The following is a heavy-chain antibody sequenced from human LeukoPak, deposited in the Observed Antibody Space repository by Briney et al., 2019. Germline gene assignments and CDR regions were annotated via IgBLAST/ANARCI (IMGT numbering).Heavy chain of an antibody. Sequence: SETLSLTCTVSGGSVYSGAYYWTWIRQHPGRGLEWIGYIYYSGSTYYNPSLESRITISIDTSKNQFSLKLSSVTAADTAVYYCARVGGYEGGYWGQGTLVTVSS. CDR2: IYYSGST. CDR1: GGSVYSGAYY. D-gene: IGHD5-12*01. V-gene: IGHV4-31*03. J-gene: IGHJ4*02. CDR3: ARVGGYEGGY.